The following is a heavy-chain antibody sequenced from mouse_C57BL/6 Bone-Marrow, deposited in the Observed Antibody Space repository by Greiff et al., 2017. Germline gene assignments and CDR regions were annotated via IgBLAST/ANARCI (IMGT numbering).Heavy chain of an antibody. CDR2: ISNGGGST. J-gene: IGHJ3*01. V-gene: IGHV5-12*01. Sequence: EVQPVESGGGLVQPGGSLKLSCAASGFTFSDYYMYWVRQTPEKRLEWVAYISNGGGSTYYPDTVKGRFTISRDNAKNTLYLQMRRLKSEDTAMYYCAREGRWFPWFAYWGQGTLVTVSA. D-gene: IGHD2-3*01. CDR1: GFTFSDYY. CDR3: AREGRWFPWFAY.